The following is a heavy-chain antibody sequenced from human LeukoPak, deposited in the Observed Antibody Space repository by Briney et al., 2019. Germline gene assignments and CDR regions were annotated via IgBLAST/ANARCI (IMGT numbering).Heavy chain of an antibody. CDR3: AKDPRTAVAGIFDY. CDR2: IYSGGST. J-gene: IGHJ4*02. CDR1: GFTVSSNY. V-gene: IGHV3-53*01. D-gene: IGHD6-19*01. Sequence: GGSLRLSCAASGFTVSSNYMSWVRQAPGKGLEWVSVIYSGGSTYYADSVKGRFTISRDNSKNTLYLQMNSLRAEDTAVYYCAKDPRTAVAGIFDYWGQGTLVTVSS.